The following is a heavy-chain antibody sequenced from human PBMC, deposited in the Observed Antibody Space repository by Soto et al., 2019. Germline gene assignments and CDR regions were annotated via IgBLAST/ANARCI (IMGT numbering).Heavy chain of an antibody. D-gene: IGHD3-22*01. V-gene: IGHV3-23*01. Sequence: EVQLLESGGGLVQPGGSLRLSCAASGFTFSSYAMSWVRQAPGKGLEWVSAISGSGGSTYYADSVKGRFTISRDNSKNTLYLQMNSLRAEDTAVYYCAKDLGRITMIVVVINDAFDIWGQGTMVTVSS. CDR1: GFTFSSYA. CDR3: AKDLGRITMIVVVINDAFDI. CDR2: ISGSGGST. J-gene: IGHJ3*02.